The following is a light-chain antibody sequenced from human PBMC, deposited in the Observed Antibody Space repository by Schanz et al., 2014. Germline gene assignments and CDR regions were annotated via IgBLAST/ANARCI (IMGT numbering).Light chain of an antibody. V-gene: IGKV3-15*01. CDR2: GAS. CDR1: QSVSSN. CDR3: QHYGSSYT. J-gene: IGKJ2*01. Sequence: EIVMTQSPATLSVSPGERATLSCRASQSVSSNLAWYQQKPGQAPRLLIYGASTRATGIPARFSGSGSGTDFTLTISRLEPEDFAVYYCQHYGSSYTFGQGTKLEIK.